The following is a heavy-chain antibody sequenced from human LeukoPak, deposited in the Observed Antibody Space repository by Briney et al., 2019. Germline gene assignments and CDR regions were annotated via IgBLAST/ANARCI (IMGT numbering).Heavy chain of an antibody. Sequence: PSETLSLTCVVSGGSVSGYYWSWVRQFPGRRLEWIGYIHYSGRTNYNPSLKSRITLSLETSSNQISLELKSVTSADTALYYCVRDSGYSSSWYLIDDDFDIWGQGTMVIVSA. D-gene: IGHD6-13*01. CDR2: IHYSGRT. J-gene: IGHJ3*02. CDR1: GGSVSGYY. V-gene: IGHV4-59*02. CDR3: VRDSGYSSSWYLIDDDFDI.